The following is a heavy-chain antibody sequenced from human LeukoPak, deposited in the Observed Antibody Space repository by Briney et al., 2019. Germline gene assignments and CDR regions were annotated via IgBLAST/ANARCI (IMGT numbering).Heavy chain of an antibody. J-gene: IGHJ4*02. CDR2: ISYDGSNK. CDR3: ARVRNSSGWRYYFDY. V-gene: IGHV3-30-3*01. Sequence: PGGSLRLSCAASGFTFSSYAMHWVRQAPGKGLEWVAVISYDGSNKYYADSVKGRFTISRDNSKNTLYLQMNSLRAEDTAVYYCARVRNSSGWRYYFDYWGQGTLVTVSS. CDR1: GFTFSSYA. D-gene: IGHD6-19*01.